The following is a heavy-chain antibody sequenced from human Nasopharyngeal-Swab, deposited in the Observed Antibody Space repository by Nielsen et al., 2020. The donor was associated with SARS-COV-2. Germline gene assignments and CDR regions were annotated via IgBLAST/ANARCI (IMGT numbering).Heavy chain of an antibody. CDR3: ARSPSGWWGLIDF. CDR2: VYSTGST. V-gene: IGHV4-59*01. D-gene: IGHD6-19*01. Sequence: SETLSLTCTVSGGSISDYFWSWIRQPPGKGLEWIGYVYSTGSTDYNPSLQSRLTISVDTSKNQFSPKLSSVTAGDTAVYYCARSPSGWWGLIDFWGQGTLVTVSS. J-gene: IGHJ4*02. CDR1: GGSISDYF.